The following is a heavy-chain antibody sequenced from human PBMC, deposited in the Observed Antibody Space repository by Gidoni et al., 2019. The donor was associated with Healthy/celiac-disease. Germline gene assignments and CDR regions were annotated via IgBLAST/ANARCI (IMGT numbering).Heavy chain of an antibody. V-gene: IGHV1-2*02. J-gene: IGHJ3*02. Sequence: QVQLVQSGAEVKKPGASVQVSCKASGYTFTGYYTHWVRQAPGQGLEWMGWINPNSGGTNYAQKFQGRVTMTRDTSISTAYMELSRLRSDDTAVYYCARDPRSYGPVRDAFDIWAKGQWSPSLQ. CDR1: GYTFTGYY. CDR2: INPNSGGT. CDR3: ARDPRSYGPVRDAFDI. D-gene: IGHD3-10*01.